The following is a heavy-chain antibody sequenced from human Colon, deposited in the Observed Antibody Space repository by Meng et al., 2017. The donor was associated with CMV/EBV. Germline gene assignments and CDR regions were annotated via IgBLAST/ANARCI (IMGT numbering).Heavy chain of an antibody. V-gene: IGHV4-38-2*02. J-gene: IGHJ6*02. CDR1: GYSISSGYY. D-gene: IGHD2-21*01. Sequence: SETLSLTCTVSGYSISSGYYWGCIRQPPGKGLEWIGSIYHSGSTYYNPSLKSRVTISVDTSKNQFSLQLDSVTPEDTAVYFCAYCGGACHGPVWGVWGQGTTVTVSS. CDR3: AYCGGACHGPVWGV. CDR2: IYHSGST.